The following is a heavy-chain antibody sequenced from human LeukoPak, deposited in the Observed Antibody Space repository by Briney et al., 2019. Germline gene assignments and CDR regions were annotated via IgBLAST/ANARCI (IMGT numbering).Heavy chain of an antibody. D-gene: IGHD5-18*01. CDR1: GDSISRYY. Sequence: PSETLSLTCSDSGDSISRYYWSWVRQPAGKGLEWIGRVYTSGSTNYNPSLKSRVTMSLDPSKNQFSLKLSSVTAADTAVYYCARAGLGYSYGFDYWGQGTLVTVSS. J-gene: IGHJ4*02. V-gene: IGHV4-4*07. CDR3: ARAGLGYSYGFDY. CDR2: VYTSGST.